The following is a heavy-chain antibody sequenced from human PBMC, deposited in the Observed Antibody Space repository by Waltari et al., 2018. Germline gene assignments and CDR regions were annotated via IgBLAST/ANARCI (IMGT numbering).Heavy chain of an antibody. CDR2: IYYSGRT. V-gene: IGHV4-39*07. CDR3: ARPVGATTLGYYMDV. D-gene: IGHD1-26*01. Sequence: QLQLQESGPGLVKPSETLSLTCTVSGGSISSSSYYWGWIRQPPGKGLELFGIIYYSGRTYSNPSLKSRVTISVDTSKNQFSLKLSSVTAADTAVYYCARPVGATTLGYYMDVWGKGTTVTVSS. J-gene: IGHJ6*03. CDR1: GGSISSSSYY.